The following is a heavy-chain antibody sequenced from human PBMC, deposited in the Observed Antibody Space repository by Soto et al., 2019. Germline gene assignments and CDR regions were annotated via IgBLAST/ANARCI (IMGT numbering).Heavy chain of an antibody. J-gene: IGHJ2*01. V-gene: IGHV3-30*18. D-gene: IGHD2-8*01. CDR3: AKEAGRVMVYATFYW. CDR2: ISYDGSNK. CDR1: GFTFSSYG. Sequence: GGSLRLSCAASGFTFSSYGMHWVRQAPGKGLEWVAVISYDGSNKYYADSVKGRFTISRDNSKNTLYLQMSSLRAEDTAVYYCAKEAGRVMVYATFYW.